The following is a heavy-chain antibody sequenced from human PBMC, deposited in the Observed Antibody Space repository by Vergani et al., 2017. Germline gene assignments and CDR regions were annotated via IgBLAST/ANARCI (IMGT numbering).Heavy chain of an antibody. CDR1: GGSISSGSYY. Sequence: QVQLQESGPGLVKPSQTLSLTCTVSGGSISSGSYYWSWIRQPAGKGLEWIGRIYTSGSTNYNPSLKSRVTISVDTSKNQFSLKLSSVTAADTAVYYCARTTWIQLWLFDYWGQGTLVTVSS. CDR2: IYTSGST. D-gene: IGHD5-18*01. J-gene: IGHJ4*02. CDR3: ARTTWIQLWLFDY. V-gene: IGHV4-61*02.